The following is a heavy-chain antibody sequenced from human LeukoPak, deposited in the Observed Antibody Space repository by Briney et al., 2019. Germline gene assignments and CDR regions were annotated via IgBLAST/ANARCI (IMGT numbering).Heavy chain of an antibody. D-gene: IGHD5-18*01. V-gene: IGHV3-23*01. J-gene: IGHJ6*03. CDR1: GFTFSSYA. Sequence: PGGSLRLSCAASGFTFSSYAMSWVRQAPGKGREWVSAISGSGGSTYYADSVKGRFTSSRDNSKNTLYLQMNSLRADGSAVYVCAKPYGYRVGYMDVWGKGPTVTVSS. CDR3: AKPYGYRVGYMDV. CDR2: ISGSGGST.